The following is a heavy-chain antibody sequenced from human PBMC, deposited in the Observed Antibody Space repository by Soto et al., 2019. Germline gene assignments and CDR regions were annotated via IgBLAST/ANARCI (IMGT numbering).Heavy chain of an antibody. D-gene: IGHD3-22*01. CDR1: GFTFSSYA. CDR2: ISGSAGST. V-gene: IGHV3-23*01. CDR3: ARDALSPRGLYDSSGYYSGGFDY. J-gene: IGHJ4*02. Sequence: EVQLLESGGGLVQPGGSLRLSCAASGFTFSSYAVSWVRQAPGKGLEWVSSISGSAGSTHYADSVKGRFTISRDNSKNTLYLQMNSLRAEDTAVYYCARDALSPRGLYDSSGYYSGGFDYWGQGTLVTVSS.